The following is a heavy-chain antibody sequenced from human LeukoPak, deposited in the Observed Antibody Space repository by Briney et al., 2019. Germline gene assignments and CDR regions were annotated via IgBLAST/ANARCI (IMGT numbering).Heavy chain of an antibody. Sequence: ASVKVSCKASGYTFTSYGISWVRQAPGQGLEWMGWISAYNGNTNYAQKRQGRVTMTTDTSTSTAYMELRSLRSDDTAVYYCARDEGGYSYGLYYFDYWGQGTLVTVSS. V-gene: IGHV1-18*04. CDR3: ARDEGGYSYGLYYFDY. J-gene: IGHJ4*02. CDR1: GYTFTSYG. CDR2: ISAYNGNT. D-gene: IGHD5-18*01.